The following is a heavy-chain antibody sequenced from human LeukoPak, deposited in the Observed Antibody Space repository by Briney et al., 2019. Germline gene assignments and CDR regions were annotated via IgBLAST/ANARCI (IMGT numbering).Heavy chain of an antibody. D-gene: IGHD6-6*01. CDR1: GFTFSSYA. V-gene: IGHV3-7*01. CDR2: IHQHGSKE. J-gene: IGHJ4*02. CDR3: AMIEQVVSNVEGGY. Sequence: GGSLRLSCAASGFTFSSYAMSWVRQAPGKGLEWVANIHQHGSKENYVDSVKGRFTISRDNAKNSLYLQMNSLRADDTAVYFCAMIEQVVSNVEGGYWGQGTLVTVSS.